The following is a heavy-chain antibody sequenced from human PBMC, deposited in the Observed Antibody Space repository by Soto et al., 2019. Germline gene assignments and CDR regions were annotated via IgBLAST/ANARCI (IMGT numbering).Heavy chain of an antibody. V-gene: IGHV1-58*01. Sequence: QMQLVQSGPEVKKPGTSVKVSCKASGFTFTSSAVQWVRQARGQRLEWIGWIVVGSGNTNYAQKFQERVTITRDMSXXTAYMELSSLRSEDTAVYYCAAGFLYGTVVGYFDYWGQGTLVTVSS. D-gene: IGHD2-15*01. CDR1: GFTFTSSA. CDR3: AAGFLYGTVVGYFDY. CDR2: IVVGSGNT. J-gene: IGHJ4*02.